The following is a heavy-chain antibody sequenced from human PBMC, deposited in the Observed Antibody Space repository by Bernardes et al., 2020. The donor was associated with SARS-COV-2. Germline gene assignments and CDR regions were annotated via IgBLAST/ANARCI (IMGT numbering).Heavy chain of an antibody. CDR1: GFTFGYYA. CDR2: IRCKPYGWTT. CDR3: TRGCGGDWHQVDY. V-gene: IGHV3-49*04. D-gene: IGHD2-21*02. J-gene: IGHJ4*02. Sequence: GGSLRLSCTASGFTFGYYAISWVRLAPGKGLEWVGFIRCKPYGWTTEYAASVKARFTISRDDSKSIAYLQMNSLKTEDTAVYYCTRGCGGDWHQVDYWGQGTLVTVSS.